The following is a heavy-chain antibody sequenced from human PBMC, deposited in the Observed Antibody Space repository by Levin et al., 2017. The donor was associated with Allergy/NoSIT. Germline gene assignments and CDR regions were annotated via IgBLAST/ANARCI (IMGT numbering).Heavy chain of an antibody. J-gene: IGHJ6*02. CDR3: ARNRIVVAGGNDYYYGMDV. CDR2: INYRGST. V-gene: IGHV4-61*01. D-gene: IGHD6-19*01. Sequence: SETLSLTCTVSGGSVSSGTYYWSWIRQPPGKGLEWIGYINYRGSTKYNPSLKSRVTISVDTSKNEFSLKLSSVTAADTAVYYCARNRIVVAGGNDYYYGMDVWGQGTTVTVSS. CDR1: GGSVSSGTYY.